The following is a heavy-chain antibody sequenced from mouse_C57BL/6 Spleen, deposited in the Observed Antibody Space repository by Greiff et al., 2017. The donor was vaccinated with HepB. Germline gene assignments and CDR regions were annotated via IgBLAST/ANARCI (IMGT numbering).Heavy chain of an antibody. CDR2: IRLKSDNYAT. D-gene: IGHD3-1*01. CDR1: GFTFSNYW. V-gene: IGHV6-3*01. J-gene: IGHJ3*01. Sequence: DVHLVESGGGLVQPGGSMKLSCVASGFTFSNYWMNWVRQSPEKGLEWVAQIRLKSDNYATHYAESVKGRFTISRDDSKSSVYLQMNNLRAEDTGIYYCTIGSYWGQGTLVTVSA. CDR3: TIGSY.